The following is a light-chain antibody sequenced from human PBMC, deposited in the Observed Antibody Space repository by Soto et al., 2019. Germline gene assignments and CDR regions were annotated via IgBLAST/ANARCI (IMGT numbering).Light chain of an antibody. CDR1: SSDVFNYNY. Sequence: QSALTQPASVSGSPGQSITISCTGTSSDVFNYNYVSWYQQHPGKDPKLMIYEVSNRPSGVSNRFSGSKSGNTASLTISGLHAEVEADYYCSSYTSGSTPWVFGGGTKLTVL. CDR2: EVS. V-gene: IGLV2-14*01. J-gene: IGLJ3*02. CDR3: SSYTSGSTPWV.